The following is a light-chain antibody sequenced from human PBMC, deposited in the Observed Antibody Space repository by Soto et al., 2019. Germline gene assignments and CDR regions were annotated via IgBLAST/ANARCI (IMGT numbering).Light chain of an antibody. CDR2: TTS. Sequence: DLQMTQSPSAVSASVGDRLNITCRASQGISNYLALFQQKPGKXPKXXIYTTSTLQSGVPSRFRGSRSGTEFTITISSLQPEDSETYYCLQHNSYPRTFGGGTKVDNK. V-gene: IGKV1-17*03. CDR3: LQHNSYPRT. J-gene: IGKJ4*01. CDR1: QGISNY.